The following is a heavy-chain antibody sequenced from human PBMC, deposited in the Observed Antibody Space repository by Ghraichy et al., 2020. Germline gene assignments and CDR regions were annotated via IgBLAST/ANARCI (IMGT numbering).Heavy chain of an antibody. V-gene: IGHV3-23*01. CDR3: AKRAGSGYYYFDY. J-gene: IGHJ4*02. D-gene: IGHD3-22*01. CDR2: IGGSGGST. Sequence: GGSLRLSCAASGFTFSNYAMYWVRQAPGKGLEWVSVIGGSGGSTYYADSVRGRFTIFRDNSKNTLFLQMNSLRAEDTAVYYCAKRAGSGYYYFDYWGQGTLVTVSS. CDR1: GFTFSNYA.